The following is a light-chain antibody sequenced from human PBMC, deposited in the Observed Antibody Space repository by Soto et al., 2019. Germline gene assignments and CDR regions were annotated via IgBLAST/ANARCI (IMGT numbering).Light chain of an antibody. CDR1: SGSIASNY. Sequence: NFMLTQPHSVSKSPGKTVTISCTRSSGSIASNYVQWYQQRPGSAPTTVIYEDNQRPSGVPDRFSGSIDSSSNSASLTISGLKTEDEADYYCQSYDSSNFWVFGGGTKLTV. V-gene: IGLV6-57*03. CDR3: QSYDSSNFWV. CDR2: EDN. J-gene: IGLJ3*02.